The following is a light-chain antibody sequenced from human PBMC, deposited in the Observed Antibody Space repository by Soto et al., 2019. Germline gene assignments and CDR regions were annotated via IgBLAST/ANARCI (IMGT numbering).Light chain of an antibody. CDR1: QSVSSSY. Sequence: DIVLTQSPGTLSLSPGERATLSCRTSQSVSSSYLAWYQQKPGQAPRLLIYDTSSRASGIPERFSGRGSGTDFTLIISILEPEDFAVYYCQHFGSSTYTFGQGTKLEIK. V-gene: IGKV3-20*01. CDR3: QHFGSSTYT. J-gene: IGKJ2*01. CDR2: DTS.